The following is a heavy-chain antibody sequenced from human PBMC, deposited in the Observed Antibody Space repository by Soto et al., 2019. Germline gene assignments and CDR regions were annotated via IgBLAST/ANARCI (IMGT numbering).Heavy chain of an antibody. V-gene: IGHV3-23*01. CDR2: ISNSGGST. D-gene: IGHD2-21*02. J-gene: IGHJ4*02. Sequence: GGSLRLSCAASGGPFSNYAMNWLRQAPGEGLEWVSTISNSGGSTYYADSVKGRFTISRDNSKSTLWLQMNSLRAEDTAVYFCARSPVTATGAFDYWGQGTLVTVSS. CDR1: GGPFSNYA. CDR3: ARSPVTATGAFDY.